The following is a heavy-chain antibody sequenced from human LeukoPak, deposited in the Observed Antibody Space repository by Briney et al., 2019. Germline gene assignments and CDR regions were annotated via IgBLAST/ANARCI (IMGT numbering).Heavy chain of an antibody. CDR3: ARDPEWLLYRYLDY. Sequence: GGSLRLSCAASGFTFSSYWMHWVRQAPGKGLVGVSRINSDGSSTSYADSVKGRFTTSRDNAKNTLYLQMNSLRAEDTAVYYCARDPEWLLYRYLDYWGQGTLVTVSS. D-gene: IGHD3-3*01. V-gene: IGHV3-74*01. J-gene: IGHJ4*02. CDR2: INSDGSST. CDR1: GFTFSSYW.